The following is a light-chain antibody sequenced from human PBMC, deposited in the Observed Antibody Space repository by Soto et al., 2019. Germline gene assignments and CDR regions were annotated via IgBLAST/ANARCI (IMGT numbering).Light chain of an antibody. V-gene: IGKV1-27*01. CDR1: QSFSTY. Sequence: DFQMTQSPSSLSASVGDRVTITCRASQSFSTYLAWYQQKPGKVPKLLISGISTLQSGVPSRFSGSGFGTEFTLTISSLQPDDFATYYCQQYNSYYGALTFGGGTKVDI. CDR3: QQYNSYYGALT. CDR2: GIS. J-gene: IGKJ4*01.